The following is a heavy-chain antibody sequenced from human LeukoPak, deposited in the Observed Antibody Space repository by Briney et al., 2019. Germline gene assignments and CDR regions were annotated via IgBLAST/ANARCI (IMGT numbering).Heavy chain of an antibody. V-gene: IGHV3-66*01. CDR2: IYVGGST. J-gene: IGHJ4*02. D-gene: IGHD4-17*01. CDR3: ARSPHGDYFDY. Sequence: PGGSLRLSCAASGFTFSDYYMSWIRQAPGKALEWVSLIYVGGSTYSADSVNGRFTISRDNSKDTLYLRMNNLRVEDTAVYYCARSPHGDYFDYWGQGTLVTVSS. CDR1: GFTFSDYY.